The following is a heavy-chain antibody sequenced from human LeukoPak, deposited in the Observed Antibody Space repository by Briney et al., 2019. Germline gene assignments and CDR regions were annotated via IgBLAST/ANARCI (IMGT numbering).Heavy chain of an antibody. CDR1: GGSISSYY. CDR2: IYYSGST. Sequence: SETLSLTCTVSGGSISSYYWSWIRQPPGKGLEWIGYIYYSGSTNYNPSLKSRVTISVDTSQNQFSLKLSSVAAADTAVYYCSRGLRGRSGYYFDSWGQGTLVTVSS. V-gene: IGHV4-59*08. J-gene: IGHJ4*02. CDR3: SRGLRGRSGYYFDS.